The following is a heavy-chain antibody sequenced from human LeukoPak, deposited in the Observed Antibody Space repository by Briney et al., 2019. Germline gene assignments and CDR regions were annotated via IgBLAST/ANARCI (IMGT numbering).Heavy chain of an antibody. Sequence: GASVTVSCKASGGTFSSYAISWVRQAPGQGLEWMGGIIPIFGTANYAQKFQGRVTITADESTSTAYMELSSLRSEDTAVYYCAREAAAAGRYYFDYWGQGTLVTVSS. CDR1: GGTFSSYA. J-gene: IGHJ4*02. CDR3: AREAAAAGRYYFDY. V-gene: IGHV1-69*13. CDR2: IIPIFGTA. D-gene: IGHD6-13*01.